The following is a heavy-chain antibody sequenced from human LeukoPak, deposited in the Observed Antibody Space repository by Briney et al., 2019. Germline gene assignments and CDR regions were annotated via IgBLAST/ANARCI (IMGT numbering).Heavy chain of an antibody. Sequence: PSETLSLTCTVSGYSISSGYYWGWIRQPPGKGLEWIGSIYHSGSTYYNPSLKSRVTISVDTSKNQFSLKLSSVTAADTAVYYCARGGTMVRGVIDYWGQGTLVTVSS. D-gene: IGHD3-10*01. V-gene: IGHV4-38-2*02. J-gene: IGHJ4*02. CDR1: GYSISSGYY. CDR2: IYHSGST. CDR3: ARGGTMVRGVIDY.